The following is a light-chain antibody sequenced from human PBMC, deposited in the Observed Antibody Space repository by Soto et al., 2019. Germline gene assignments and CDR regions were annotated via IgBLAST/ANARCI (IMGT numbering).Light chain of an antibody. J-gene: IGKJ1*01. Sequence: DIHVTQSPSTLSASVGDRVNITCLASQSVNKWLAWFQQKPGKVPKLLIFDASTLQTGVPSRFGGGGSGTEFTLTISGLQPDDFATYYCQQYNSYSPWTFGPGTKVDIK. CDR3: QQYNSYSPWT. CDR1: QSVNKW. V-gene: IGKV1-5*01. CDR2: DAS.